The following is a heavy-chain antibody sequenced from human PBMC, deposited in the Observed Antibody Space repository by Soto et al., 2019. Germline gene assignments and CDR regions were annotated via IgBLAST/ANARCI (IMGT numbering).Heavy chain of an antibody. J-gene: IGHJ4*02. CDR2: IYWDDDK. V-gene: IGHV2-5*02. CDR3: ARGNVAARSTFFAH. D-gene: IGHD3-10*02. CDR1: GFSLSSSGVG. Sequence: QITLKESGPTVVKPTQTLTLTCTFSGFSLSSSGVGVGWIRQAPAKALEWLALIYWDDDKRYNPSLKNRLTTTKDTPKNKFVPTMTRMAPGDKATYYWARGNVAARSTFFAHGGQGTLVPVS.